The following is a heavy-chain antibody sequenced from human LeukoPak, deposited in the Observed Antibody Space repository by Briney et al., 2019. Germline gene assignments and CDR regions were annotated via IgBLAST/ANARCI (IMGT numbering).Heavy chain of an antibody. Sequence: GGSLRLSCAASGFTFSGYAMHRVRQAPGKGLEWVSVMSYDGSNKYYADSVKGRFTISRDNSKNTLYLQMNSLRAEDTAVYYCARETGSAVGSTDFDYWGQGTLVTVSS. J-gene: IGHJ4*02. V-gene: IGHV3-30-3*01. D-gene: IGHD4-17*01. CDR3: ARETGSAVGSTDFDY. CDR1: GFTFSGYA. CDR2: MSYDGSNK.